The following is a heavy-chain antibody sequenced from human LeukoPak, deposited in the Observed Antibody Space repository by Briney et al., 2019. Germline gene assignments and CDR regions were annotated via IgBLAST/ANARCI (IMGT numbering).Heavy chain of an antibody. D-gene: IGHD2-2*01. J-gene: IGHJ4*02. CDR2: ISYDGSNK. CDR1: GFTFSSYA. CDR3: AKVMPLYQLQWGLYDY. V-gene: IGHV3-30-3*01. Sequence: GGSLRHSCAASGFTFSSYAMHWVRQAPGKGLEWVAVISYDGSNKYYADSVKGRFTISRDNSKNTLYLQMNSLRAEDTAVYYCAKVMPLYQLQWGLYDYWGQGTLVTVSS.